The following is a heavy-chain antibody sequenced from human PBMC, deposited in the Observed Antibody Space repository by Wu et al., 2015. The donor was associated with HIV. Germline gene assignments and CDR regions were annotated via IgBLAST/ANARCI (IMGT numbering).Heavy chain of an antibody. J-gene: IGHJ4*02. V-gene: IGHV1-18*01. Sequence: QVQLVQSGAEVKKPGAVSEGLLQGVLVTPLPAMVSAGCDRPLDKGVEWMGWISAYNGNTNYAQKLQGRVTMTTDTSTSTAYMELRSLRSDDTAVYYCARVGCSSTSCYAAFDYWGQGTLVTVSS. CDR1: VTPLPAMV. CDR3: ARVGCSSTSCYAAFDY. CDR2: ISAYNGNT. D-gene: IGHD2-2*01.